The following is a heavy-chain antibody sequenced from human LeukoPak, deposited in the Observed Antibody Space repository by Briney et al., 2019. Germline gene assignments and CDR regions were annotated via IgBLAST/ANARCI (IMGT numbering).Heavy chain of an antibody. CDR2: INHSGST. J-gene: IGHJ4*02. CDR3: ARGRSYRYGSGSYYNIYYFDY. CDR1: GGSFSGYY. D-gene: IGHD3-10*01. V-gene: IGHV4-34*01. Sequence: PSETLSLTCAVYGGSFSGYYWSWIRQPPGKGLEWIGEINHSGSTNYNPSLKSRVTISVDTSKNQFSLKLSSVTAADTAVYYCARGRSYRYGSGSYYNIYYFDYWGQGTLVTVSS.